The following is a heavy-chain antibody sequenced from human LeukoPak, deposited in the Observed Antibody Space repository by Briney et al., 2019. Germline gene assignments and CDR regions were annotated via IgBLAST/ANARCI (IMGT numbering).Heavy chain of an antibody. D-gene: IGHD6-13*01. J-gene: IGHJ4*02. CDR1: GYTFTYYY. CDR2: IIPIFGTA. CDR3: ANTAGRRYNY. Sequence: ASVKVSCKPSGYTFTYYYIHWVRQAPGQGLEWMGRIIPIFGTANYAQKFQGRVTITTDESTSTAYMELSSLRSEDTAVYYCANTAGRRYNYWGQGTLVTVSS. V-gene: IGHV1-69*05.